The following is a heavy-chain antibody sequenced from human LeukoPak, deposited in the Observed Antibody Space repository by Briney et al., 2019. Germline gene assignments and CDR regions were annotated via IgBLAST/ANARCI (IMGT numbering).Heavy chain of an antibody. Sequence: PGGSLRLSCAASGFTFSSYAMSWVRQAPGKGLEWVGFIRSKAYGGTTEYAASVKGRFTISRDDSKSIAYLQMNSLKTEDTAVYYCTRDLSAYCSSTSCYNWFDPWGQGTLVTVSS. CDR1: GFTFSSYA. CDR3: TRDLSAYCSSTSCYNWFDP. J-gene: IGHJ5*02. V-gene: IGHV3-49*04. CDR2: IRSKAYGGTT. D-gene: IGHD2-2*01.